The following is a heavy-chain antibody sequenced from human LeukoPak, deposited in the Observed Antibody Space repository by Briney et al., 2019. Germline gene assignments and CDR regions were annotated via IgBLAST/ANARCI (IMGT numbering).Heavy chain of an antibody. CDR3: AREGYSYGIPHDY. CDR2: ISYDGSNK. CDR1: GFTFSSYG. Sequence: GRSLRLSCAASGFTFSSYGMHWVRQAPGKGLEWVAVISYDGSNKYYADSVKGRFTISRDNSKNTLYLQMNSLRAEDTAVYYCAREGYSYGIPHDYWGQGTLVTVSS. D-gene: IGHD5-18*01. J-gene: IGHJ4*02. V-gene: IGHV3-30*03.